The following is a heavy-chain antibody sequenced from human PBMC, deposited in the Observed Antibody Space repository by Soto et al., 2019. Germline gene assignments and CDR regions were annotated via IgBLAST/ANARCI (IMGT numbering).Heavy chain of an antibody. J-gene: IGHJ4*02. Sequence: QVQLRESGPGLVKSSETLSLTCTVSHGSLSPHYWSWIRQPAGKGLEWVGRVFSSGITKYNPSLRSRVTMSVETSKNLFSLNLTSVTAPDTAIYYCARARANSWYDFDSWGRGVPVTVSS. CDR3: ARARANSWYDFDS. V-gene: IGHV4-4*07. CDR1: HGSLSPHY. D-gene: IGHD6-13*01. CDR2: VFSSGIT.